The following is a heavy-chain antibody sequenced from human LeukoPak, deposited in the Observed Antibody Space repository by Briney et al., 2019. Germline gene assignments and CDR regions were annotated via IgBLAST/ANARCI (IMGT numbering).Heavy chain of an antibody. Sequence: SETLSPTCIVSGGSISSGDYYRSWIRQPPGKGLEWIGYIYYSGSTYYNPSLKSRVTISVDTSKNQFSLKLSSVTAADTAVYYCARSPTRYFDLWGRGTLVTVSS. J-gene: IGHJ2*01. CDR3: ARSPTRYFDL. D-gene: IGHD5-12*01. V-gene: IGHV4-30-4*01. CDR2: IYYSGST. CDR1: GGSISSGDYY.